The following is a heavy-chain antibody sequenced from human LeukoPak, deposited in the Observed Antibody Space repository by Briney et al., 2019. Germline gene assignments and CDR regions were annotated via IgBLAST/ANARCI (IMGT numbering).Heavy chain of an antibody. J-gene: IGHJ4*02. CDR3: AREARRGYSYGYSDY. D-gene: IGHD5-18*01. Sequence: ASVKVSCKASGYTFTSYYMYWVRQAPGQGLEWMGIINPSGGSTSYAQKFQGRVTMTRDMSTSTVYMELSSLRSEDTAVYYCAREARRGYSYGYSDYWGQGTLVTVSS. CDR2: INPSGGST. V-gene: IGHV1-46*01. CDR1: GYTFTSYY.